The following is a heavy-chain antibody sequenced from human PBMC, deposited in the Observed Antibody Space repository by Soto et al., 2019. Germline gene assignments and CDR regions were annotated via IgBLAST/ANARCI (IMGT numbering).Heavy chain of an antibody. CDR2: IKPGTSDI. CDR3: ARQLSHICDS. V-gene: IGHV5-51*01. J-gene: IGHJ4*02. CDR1: GYKFGSSW. D-gene: IGHD3-3*02. Sequence: GGSLNLSCKGVGYKFGSSWIGWVRQMPGKGLEWMGIIKPGTSDIRYSPSCRGHVTISADEAVSTAYLQWSSLKASDTAMYDCARQLSHICDSWGKGNLVTV.